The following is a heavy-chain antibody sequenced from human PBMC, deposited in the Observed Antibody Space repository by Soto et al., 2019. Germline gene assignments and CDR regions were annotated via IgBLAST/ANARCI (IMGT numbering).Heavy chain of an antibody. CDR2: IYYSGST. CDR3: ARHRGIAAPFDY. J-gene: IGHJ4*02. V-gene: IGHV4-39*01. D-gene: IGHD6-13*01. Sequence: SETLSLTCTVSGGSISSGTYYWGWIRQPPGKGLEWIGSIYYSGSTYYNPSLKSRVTISVDTSKNQFSLKLSSVTAADTAVFYCARHRGIAAPFDYWGQGTLVTVSS. CDR1: GGSISSGTYY.